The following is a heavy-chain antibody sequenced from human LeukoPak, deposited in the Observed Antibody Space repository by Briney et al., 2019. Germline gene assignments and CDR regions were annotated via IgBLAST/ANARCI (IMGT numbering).Heavy chain of an antibody. J-gene: IGHJ6*02. CDR2: IIPIFGTA. D-gene: IGHD4-11*01. Sequence: GASVTVSCKASGGTFSSYAISWVRQAPGQGLEWMGGIIPIFGTANYAQKFQGRVTITADESTSTAYMELSSLRSEDTAVYYCARDKITDLHDYSNMRLDYYYYGMDVWGQGTTVTVSS. CDR1: GGTFSSYA. CDR3: ARDKITDLHDYSNMRLDYYYYGMDV. V-gene: IGHV1-69*13.